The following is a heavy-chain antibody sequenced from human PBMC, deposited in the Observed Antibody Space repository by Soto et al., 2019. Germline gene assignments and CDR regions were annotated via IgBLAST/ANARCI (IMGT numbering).Heavy chain of an antibody. CDR1: GGTFSSYA. J-gene: IGHJ6*02. V-gene: IGHV1-69*13. Sequence: GASVKVSCKASGGTFSSYAISWVRQAPGQGLEWMGGIIPIFGTANYAQKFQGRVTITADESTSTAYMELSSLRSEDTAVYYCVRSPRRSGYCSSTSCYEDYYYGMDVWGQGTTVTVSS. D-gene: IGHD2-2*01. CDR2: IIPIFGTA. CDR3: VRSPRRSGYCSSTSCYEDYYYGMDV.